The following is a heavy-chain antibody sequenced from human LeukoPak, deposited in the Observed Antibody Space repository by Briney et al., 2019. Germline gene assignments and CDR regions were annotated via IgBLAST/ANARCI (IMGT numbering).Heavy chain of an antibody. D-gene: IGHD1-26*01. J-gene: IGHJ5*02. Sequence: GASVKVSCKASGYIFTDYYIHWVRQARGEGLEWMGWINPNSGGTYFAQKFGARVTLTRDTSISTAYMELSRLRSDDTAVYYCARANEWELLRWFDPWGQGTLVTVSS. V-gene: IGHV1-2*02. CDR1: GYIFTDYY. CDR2: INPNSGGT. CDR3: ARANEWELLRWFDP.